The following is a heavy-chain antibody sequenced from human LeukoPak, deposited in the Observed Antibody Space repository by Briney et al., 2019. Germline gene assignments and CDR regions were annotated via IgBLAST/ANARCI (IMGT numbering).Heavy chain of an antibody. CDR1: GGSISSYY. J-gene: IGHJ6*03. V-gene: IGHV4-4*09. CDR2: IYTSGST. Sequence: PSETLSLTCTVSGGSISSYYWNWIRQPPGKGLEWIGYIYTSGSTKYNPSLKSRVTISVDTSKNQLSLKLSSVTAADTAVYYCAGPDIATRPRKYYYYYMDVWGKGTTVTVSS. CDR3: AGPDIATRPRKYYYYYMDV. D-gene: IGHD2-15*01.